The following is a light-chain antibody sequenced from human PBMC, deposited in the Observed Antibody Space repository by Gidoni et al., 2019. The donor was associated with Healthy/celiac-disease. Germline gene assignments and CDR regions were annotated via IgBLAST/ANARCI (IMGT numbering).Light chain of an antibody. CDR3: MQALQTPRT. Sequence: DIVMTQSPLSPLVTPGEPAFISCRSSQSFLHSNCNNYLDWYLQKPGQSPQLLIYLGSNRASGVPDRFSGSGSGTDFTLKISRVEAEDVGVYYCMQALQTPRTFGQGTKVEIK. J-gene: IGKJ1*01. CDR2: LGS. V-gene: IGKV2-28*01. CDR1: QSFLHSNCNNY.